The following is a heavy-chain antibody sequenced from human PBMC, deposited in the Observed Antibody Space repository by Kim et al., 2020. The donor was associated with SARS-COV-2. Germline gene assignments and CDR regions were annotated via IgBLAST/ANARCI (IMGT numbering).Heavy chain of an antibody. V-gene: IGHV3-23*01. Sequence: DSVKGRFTISRDNSKNTLYLQMNSLRAEDTAVYYCAKAEAIFFGVAHFDYWGQGTLVTVSS. D-gene: IGHD3-3*01. CDR3: AKAEAIFFGVAHFDY. J-gene: IGHJ4*02.